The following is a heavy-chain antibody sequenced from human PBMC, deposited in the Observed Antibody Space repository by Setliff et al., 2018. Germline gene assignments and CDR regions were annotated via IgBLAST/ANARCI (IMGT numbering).Heavy chain of an antibody. V-gene: IGHV3-30*07. CDR1: GFTFNSYA. CDR2: ISYDGSNK. J-gene: IGHJ4*02. D-gene: IGHD3-10*01. Sequence: GGSLRLSCAASGFTFNSYAMHWVRQAPGKGLEWVAVISYDGSNKYYADSVKGRFTISRDNSKNTLYLQMNSLRAEDTAVYYCARDLSPYYGSGSYPYNFDYWGQGTLVTVSS. CDR3: ARDLSPYYGSGSYPYNFDY.